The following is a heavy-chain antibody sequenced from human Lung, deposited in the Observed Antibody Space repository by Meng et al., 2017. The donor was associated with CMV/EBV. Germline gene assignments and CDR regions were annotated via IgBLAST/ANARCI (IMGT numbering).Heavy chain of an antibody. CDR3: VRDLFQFVDD. V-gene: IGHV1-2*02. CDR1: GYRFSAHY. Sequence: ASVKVSCKASGYRFSAHYMHWVRQAPGQGLEWMGWINPNNGGTKYAQKFQGRVTMTRDTSISTVYMELSRLRAEDTAVYFCVRDLFQFVDDWGQGTVVTVSS. CDR2: INPNNGGT. D-gene: IGHD3-3*01. J-gene: IGHJ4*02.